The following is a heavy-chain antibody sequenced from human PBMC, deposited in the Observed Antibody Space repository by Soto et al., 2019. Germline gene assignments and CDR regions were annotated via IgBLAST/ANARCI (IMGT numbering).Heavy chain of an antibody. CDR2: IYDSGST. Sequence: SETPPPTCTVSGSSLRGKHWSWIRQPPGKDLEWIGYIYDSGSTNYSPSLQSRVTMSIDRSKNQFSLALTSVTAADTAVYFCARYRRGTGWYYLDYWGQG. D-gene: IGHD6-19*01. CDR3: ARYRRGTGWYYLDY. V-gene: IGHV4-59*01. CDR1: GSSLRGKH. J-gene: IGHJ4*02.